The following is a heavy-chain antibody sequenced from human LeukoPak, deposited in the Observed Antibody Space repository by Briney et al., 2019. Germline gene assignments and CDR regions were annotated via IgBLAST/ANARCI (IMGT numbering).Heavy chain of an antibody. CDR1: GYTFTSHG. Sequence: ASVKVSCKASGYTFTSHGISWVRQAPGQGLEWMGWISTYNGNTNYAQKLQGRVSMTTDTSTSTAYMDLRSLRSDDTAVYYCARDQGSDYYEIWGQGTMVTVSS. D-gene: IGHD3-10*01. V-gene: IGHV1-18*01. CDR2: ISTYNGNT. J-gene: IGHJ3*02. CDR3: ARDQGSDYYEI.